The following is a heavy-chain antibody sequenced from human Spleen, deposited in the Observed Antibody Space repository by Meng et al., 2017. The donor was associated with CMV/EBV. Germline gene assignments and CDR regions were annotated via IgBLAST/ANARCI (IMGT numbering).Heavy chain of an antibody. D-gene: IGHD1-26*01. J-gene: IGHJ6*02. CDR2: ISSSGINI. CDR3: VREHPYSNHDYYYYGVDV. V-gene: IGHV3-11*04. CDR1: GFKFDDYC. Sequence: GESLKISCAASGFKFDDYCMRWVRQAPGKGLEWMSHISSSGINIHYADSVKGRFTISRDNAKNSLYLQMNSLRVEDTAVYYCVREHPYSNHDYYYYGVDVWGQGSTVTVSS.